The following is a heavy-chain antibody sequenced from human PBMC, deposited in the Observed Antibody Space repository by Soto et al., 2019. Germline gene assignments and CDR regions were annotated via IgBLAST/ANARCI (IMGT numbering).Heavy chain of an antibody. CDR2: ISGSGGST. CDR1: GFTFSSYA. CDR3: AKCPEAPVPAATYYYYYGMDV. D-gene: IGHD2-2*01. Sequence: PGGSLRLSCAASGFTFSSYAMSWVRQAPGKGLEWVSAISGSGGSTYYADSVKGRFTISRDNSKNTLYLQMNSLRAEDTAVYYCAKCPEAPVPAATYYYYYGMDVWGQGTTVTVSS. J-gene: IGHJ6*02. V-gene: IGHV3-23*01.